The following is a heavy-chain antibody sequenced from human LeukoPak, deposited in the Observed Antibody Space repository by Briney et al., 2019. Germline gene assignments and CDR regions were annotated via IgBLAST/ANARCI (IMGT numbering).Heavy chain of an antibody. CDR2: IIPIFGTA. D-gene: IGHD6-13*01. CDR3: ARDAGYSSPYYYYYGMDV. CDR1: GGTFSKYA. V-gene: IGHV1-69*13. Sequence: SVKVSCKASGGTFSKYAISWVRQAPGQGLEWMGGIIPIFGTANYAQKFQGRVTITADESTSTAYMELSSLRSEDTAVYYCARDAGYSSPYYYYYGMDVWGQGTTVTVSS. J-gene: IGHJ6*02.